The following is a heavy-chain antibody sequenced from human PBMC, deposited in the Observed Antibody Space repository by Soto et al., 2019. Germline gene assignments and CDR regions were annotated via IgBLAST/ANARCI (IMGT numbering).Heavy chain of an antibody. V-gene: IGHV3-23*01. CDR1: GFTFSSYA. D-gene: IGHD2-8*01. CDR2: ISGSGGST. Sequence: EVQLLESGGGLVQPGGSLRLSCAASGFTFSSYAMSWVRQAPGKGLEWVSAISGSGGSTYYADSVKGRFTISRDNSKNTLYLQMNSLRAEDTAVYYCAKDHLDIVLMVYGTYRRLTDWGQGTLVTVSS. J-gene: IGHJ4*02. CDR3: AKDHLDIVLMVYGTYRRLTD.